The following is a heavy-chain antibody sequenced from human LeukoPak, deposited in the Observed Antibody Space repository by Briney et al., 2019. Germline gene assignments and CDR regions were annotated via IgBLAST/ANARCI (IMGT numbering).Heavy chain of an antibody. J-gene: IGHJ3*02. CDR3: ARAKLRITRTMGAFDI. Sequence: GASVKVSCKASGYTFTGYYMHWVRQAPGQGLEWMGWINPNSGGTNYAQKFQGRVTMTRDTSISTAYMELSRLRSDGTAVYYCARAKLRITRTMGAFDIWGQGTMVTVSS. CDR2: INPNSGGT. V-gene: IGHV1-2*02. D-gene: IGHD3-10*01. CDR1: GYTFTGYY.